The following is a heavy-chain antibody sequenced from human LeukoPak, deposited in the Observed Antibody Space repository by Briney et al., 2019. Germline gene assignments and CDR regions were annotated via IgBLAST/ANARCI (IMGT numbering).Heavy chain of an antibody. CDR3: ARDGVNSIVTMIVVVSHWFDP. J-gene: IGHJ5*02. V-gene: IGHV4-38-2*02. CDR2: IYHSGST. D-gene: IGHD3-22*01. Sequence: PSETLSLTCTVSGYSISSGYYWGWIRQPPGKGLEWIGSIYHSGSTYYNPSLKSRVTISVDTSKNQFSLKLSSVTAADTAVYYCARDGVNSIVTMIVVVSHWFDPWGQGTLVTVSS. CDR1: GYSISSGYY.